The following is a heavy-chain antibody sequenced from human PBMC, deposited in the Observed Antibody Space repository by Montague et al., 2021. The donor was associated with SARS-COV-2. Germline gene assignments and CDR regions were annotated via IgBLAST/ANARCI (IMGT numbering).Heavy chain of an antibody. CDR3: ARANGGRWAHLDN. CDR1: GGSISSSSYY. D-gene: IGHD2-8*01. Sequence: SETRSLTCTVSGGSISSSSYYWGWIRQPAGKGLEWIGRIYTSGTTDYSLSLKSRVTISVDTSKNQFSLKLTSVTAADTAVYYCARANGGRWAHLDNWGQGTLVTVSS. V-gene: IGHV4-39*07. J-gene: IGHJ4*02. CDR2: IYTSGTT.